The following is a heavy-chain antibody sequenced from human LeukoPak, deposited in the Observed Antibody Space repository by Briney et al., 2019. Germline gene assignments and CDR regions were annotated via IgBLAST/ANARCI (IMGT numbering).Heavy chain of an antibody. D-gene: IGHD5-18*01. J-gene: IGHJ6*02. CDR2: INPNSGGT. Sequence: GASVKVSCKASGYTFTGYYMHWMRQAPGQGPEWMGWINPNSGGTNYAQKFQGRVTMTRGTSISTAYKELSRLRSDDTAVYYCARGQGYSYGFYYYYGMDVWGQGTTVTVSS. V-gene: IGHV1-2*02. CDR3: ARGQGYSYGFYYYYGMDV. CDR1: GYTFTGYY.